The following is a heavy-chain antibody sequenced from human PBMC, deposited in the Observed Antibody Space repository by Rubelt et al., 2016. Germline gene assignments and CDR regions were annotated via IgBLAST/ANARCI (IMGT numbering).Heavy chain of an antibody. V-gene: IGHV4-34*01. D-gene: IGHD6-13*01. CDR3: ARGRRGSSSWLGRDYYGMDV. Sequence: QVQLQQWGAGLLKPSETLSLTCAVYGGSFSCYYWSWIRQPPGKGLEWIGEINHSGSTNYNPSLKRRVTISVDTSKDQCSRKLSSVTAADTAVYYCARGRRGSSSWLGRDYYGMDVWGQGTTVTVSS. CDR2: INHSGST. J-gene: IGHJ6*02. CDR1: GGSFSCYY.